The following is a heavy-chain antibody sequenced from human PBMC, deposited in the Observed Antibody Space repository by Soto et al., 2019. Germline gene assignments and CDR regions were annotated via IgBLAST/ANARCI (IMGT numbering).Heavy chain of an antibody. Sequence: QVQLVQSGAEEKKPGASVKVSCKASGYTFTSYVMHWVRQAPGQRLEWMGWINAGNGNTKYSQKFQGRVTITRDTSARTAYMGLSSLRSEDTAVYYCASEAIAAAAVYGMDVRGQGTTVTVSS. CDR3: ASEAIAAAAVYGMDV. CDR1: GYTFTSYV. V-gene: IGHV1-3*05. CDR2: INAGNGNT. J-gene: IGHJ6*02. D-gene: IGHD6-13*01.